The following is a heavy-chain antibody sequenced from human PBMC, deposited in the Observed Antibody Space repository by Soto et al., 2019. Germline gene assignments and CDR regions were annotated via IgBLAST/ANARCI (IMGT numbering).Heavy chain of an antibody. CDR3: ARVEYSSSSLWYFDL. CDR2: IYPGDSDT. J-gene: IGHJ2*01. V-gene: IGHV5-51*01. Sequence: GESLRVCRKGSGCRFTGYWVGWVRQMPGKGLEWMGIIYPGDSDTRYSPSFQGQVTISADKSISTAYLQWSSLKASDTAMYYCARVEYSSSSLWYFDLWGRGTLVTVSS. D-gene: IGHD6-6*01. CDR1: GCRFTGYW.